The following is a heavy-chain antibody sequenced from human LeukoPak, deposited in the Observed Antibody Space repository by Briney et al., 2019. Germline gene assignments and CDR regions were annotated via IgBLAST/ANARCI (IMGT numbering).Heavy chain of an antibody. CDR2: INPKSGDT. D-gene: IGHD2-15*01. CDR1: GYTITAYY. CDR3: ASGFSGGYSDS. J-gene: IGHJ4*02. Sequence: ASVKLSCKASGYTITAYYMHWVRQAPGQGLEWMGWINPKSGDTKYAQKLRGRVTMTRDTSISTAFLELYILSSDDTAVYYCASGFSGGYSDSWGQGTLVLVSS. V-gene: IGHV1-2*02.